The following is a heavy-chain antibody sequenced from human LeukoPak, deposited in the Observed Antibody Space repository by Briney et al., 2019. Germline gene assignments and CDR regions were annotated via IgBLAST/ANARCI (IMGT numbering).Heavy chain of an antibody. J-gene: IGHJ4*02. V-gene: IGHV3-23*01. D-gene: IGHD3-22*01. CDR1: GFTFSSYA. CDR2: VSGRGGST. CDR3: ARYPSYYDSSIYYFDY. Sequence: GGTLRLSCAASGFTFSSYAMSWVRQPPGEGLEWGSAVSGRGGSTYYADSVKGRFTISRDNSKNTLYLQMNSLRAEDTAVYYCARYPSYYDSSIYYFDYWGQGTLVTVSS.